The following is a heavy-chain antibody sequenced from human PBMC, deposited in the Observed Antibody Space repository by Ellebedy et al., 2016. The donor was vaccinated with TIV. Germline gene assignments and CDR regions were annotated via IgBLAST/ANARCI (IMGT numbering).Heavy chain of an antibody. CDR2: ISTYSGNT. CDR3: AREADSDALDI. Sequence: AASVKVSCKTSGYTFSRHGLNWVRQAPGQGLEWMGWISTYSGNTKYAQKFQGRVTMTTDTSTGTAYMELRSLKSDDPAVYYCAREADSDALDIWGQGTMVIVSS. CDR1: GYTFSRHG. D-gene: IGHD2-15*01. J-gene: IGHJ3*02. V-gene: IGHV1-18*01.